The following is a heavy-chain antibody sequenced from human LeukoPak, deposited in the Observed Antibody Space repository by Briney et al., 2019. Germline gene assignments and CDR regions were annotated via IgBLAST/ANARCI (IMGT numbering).Heavy chain of an antibody. CDR2: IYYSGST. Sequence: SETLSLTCTVSGGSISSYYWSWIRQPPGKGLEWIGYIYYSGSTNYNPSLKSRVTISVDTSKNQFSLKLSSVTAADTAVYYCARESVSPLTAYMFDYWGQGTLVTVSS. D-gene: IGHD4/OR15-4a*01. CDR3: ARESVSPLTAYMFDY. J-gene: IGHJ4*02. V-gene: IGHV4-59*01. CDR1: GGSISSYY.